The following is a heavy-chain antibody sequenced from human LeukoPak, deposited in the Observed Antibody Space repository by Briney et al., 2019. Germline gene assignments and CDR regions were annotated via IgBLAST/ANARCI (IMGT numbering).Heavy chain of an antibody. CDR2: IKQDGSGT. Sequence: GGSLRLSCAASRFTFSTYWMSWVRQAPGKGLEWVANIKQDGSGTYYVDSVKGRFTISRDNAKNSLYLQMNSLRGEDTAVYYCARLEPAWGYFEYWGQGTLVTVSS. CDR3: ARLEPAWGYFEY. D-gene: IGHD2-2*01. J-gene: IGHJ4*02. V-gene: IGHV3-7*01. CDR1: RFTFSTYW.